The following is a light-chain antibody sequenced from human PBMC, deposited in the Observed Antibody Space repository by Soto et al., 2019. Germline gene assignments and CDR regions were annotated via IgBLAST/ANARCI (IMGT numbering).Light chain of an antibody. J-gene: IGLJ3*02. CDR2: EVS. V-gene: IGLV2-8*01. CDR3: ASYAGSINWV. CDR1: SSDVGGYNY. Sequence: QSALTQPPSASGSPGQSVTISCTGTSSDVGGYNYVSWYQQHPGKAPKLMVFEVSQRPSGVPDRFSGSKSGNTASLTVSGLQAEDEADYYCASYAGSINWVFGGGTKLTVL.